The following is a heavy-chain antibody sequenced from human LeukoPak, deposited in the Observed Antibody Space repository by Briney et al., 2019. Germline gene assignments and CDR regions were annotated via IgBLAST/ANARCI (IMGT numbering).Heavy chain of an antibody. Sequence: GGSLRLSCAASGFTLSSYWMHWVRQAPGKGLVWVSRINSDGSSTSYADSVKGRFTISRDNAKNTLYLQMNRLRAEDTAVYYCARVPYSSSSNHYYGMDVWGQGTTVTVSS. CDR1: GFTLSSYW. V-gene: IGHV3-74*01. D-gene: IGHD6-6*01. CDR3: ARVPYSSSSNHYYGMDV. J-gene: IGHJ6*02. CDR2: INSDGSST.